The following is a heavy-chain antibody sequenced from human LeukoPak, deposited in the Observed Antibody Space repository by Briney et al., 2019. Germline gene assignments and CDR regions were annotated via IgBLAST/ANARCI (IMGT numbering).Heavy chain of an antibody. V-gene: IGHV3-15*01. CDR1: GFTFRNAW. J-gene: IGHJ4*02. Sequence: TGGSLRLSCAASGFTFRNAWMNWVRQAPGKGLEWVARVRSKAVGETTYYAAPVKGRFSISRDDSRDMVYLQMNSLETEDTAVYYCATCNGDCYFNFWGQGTLVTVSS. D-gene: IGHD2-21*02. CDR2: VRSKAVGETT. CDR3: ATCNGDCYFNF.